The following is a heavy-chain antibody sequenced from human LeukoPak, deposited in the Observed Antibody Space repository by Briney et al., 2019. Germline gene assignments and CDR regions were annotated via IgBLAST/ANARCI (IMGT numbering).Heavy chain of an antibody. D-gene: IGHD1-1*01. Sequence: PGGSLRLSCAASGFTFSSYDMHWVRQATGIGLEWVSAIGTAGDTYYPGSVKGRFTISRENAKNSLYLQMNSLRAGDTAVYYCARVKLNDDAFDIWGQGTMVTVSS. CDR2: IGTAGDT. CDR3: ARVKLNDDAFDI. V-gene: IGHV3-13*01. CDR1: GFTFSSYD. J-gene: IGHJ3*02.